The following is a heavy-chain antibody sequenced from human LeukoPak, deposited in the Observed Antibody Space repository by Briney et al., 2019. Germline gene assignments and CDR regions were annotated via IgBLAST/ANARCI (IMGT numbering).Heavy chain of an antibody. CDR2: FDPEDGET. J-gene: IGHJ4*02. V-gene: IGHV1-24*01. CDR3: ARGPSTGYELLWFGELHFDY. CDR1: GYTLTELF. Sequence: ASVKASCKVSGYTLTELFIHWVRQAPVKGLEWMGGFDPEDGETIYAQKFQGRVTMTEDTSTDTAYMELSSLRSEDTAVYYCARGPSTGYELLWFGELHFDYWGQGTLVTVSS. D-gene: IGHD3-10*01.